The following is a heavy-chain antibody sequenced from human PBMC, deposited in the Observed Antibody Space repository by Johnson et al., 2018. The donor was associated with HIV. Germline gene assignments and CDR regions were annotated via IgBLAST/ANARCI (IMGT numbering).Heavy chain of an antibody. D-gene: IGHD3-16*01. CDR3: ARDKGLGDAFDI. Sequence: VQLMESVGGVVQPGRSLRLSCAASGFTFSSYAMHWVRQVPGKGLEWVSGIYSGGSTYYADSVKGRFTISRDNSKNTLYLQMNSLRAEDTAVYYCARDKGLGDAFDIWGQGTMVTVSS. J-gene: IGHJ3*02. CDR1: GFTFSSYA. V-gene: IGHV3-66*01. CDR2: IYSGGST.